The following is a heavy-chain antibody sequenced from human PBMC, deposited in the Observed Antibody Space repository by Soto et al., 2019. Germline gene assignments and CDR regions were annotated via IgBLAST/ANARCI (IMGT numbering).Heavy chain of an antibody. D-gene: IGHD4-17*01. CDR1: GGSFSAYY. V-gene: IGHV4-34*01. Sequence: SETLSLTCAVYGGSFSAYYWSWIRQPPGKGLEWIGEINHSGSTNYNPSLKSRVTISVDTSKNQFSLKLSSVTAADTAVYYCAREGADYGDYGGFDYWGQGTLVTVSS. CDR3: AREGADYGDYGGFDY. J-gene: IGHJ4*02. CDR2: INHSGST.